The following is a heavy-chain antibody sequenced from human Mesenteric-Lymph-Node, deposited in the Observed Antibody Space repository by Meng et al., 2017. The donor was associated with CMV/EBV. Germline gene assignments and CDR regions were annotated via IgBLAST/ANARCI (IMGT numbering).Heavy chain of an antibody. CDR3: AKDASPDY. V-gene: IGHV3-23*03. J-gene: IGHJ4*02. CDR1: GFTFSSYA. Sequence: LGLSCEASGFTFSSYAMSWVRQAPGKGLEWVSVIYSGGSSTYYADSVKGRFTISRDNSKNTLYLQMNSLRAEDTAVYYCAKDASPDYWGQGTLVTVSS. CDR2: IYSGGSST.